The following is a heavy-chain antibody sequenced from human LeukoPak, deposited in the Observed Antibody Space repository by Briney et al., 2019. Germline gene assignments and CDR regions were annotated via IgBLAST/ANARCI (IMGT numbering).Heavy chain of an antibody. CDR2: IYSGGST. V-gene: IGHV3-66*01. CDR3: AREVWSVSGSYDGYAGYSHGMDV. CDR1: GFTFSSYS. Sequence: LAGGSLRLSCAASGFTFSSYSMNWVRQAPGKGLEWVSAIYSGGSTFYADSVKGRFTVSRDNSKNTLFLQMSSLRAEDTAVYYCAREVWSVSGSYDGYAGYSHGMDVWGQGTTVTVSS. J-gene: IGHJ6*02. D-gene: IGHD3-16*01.